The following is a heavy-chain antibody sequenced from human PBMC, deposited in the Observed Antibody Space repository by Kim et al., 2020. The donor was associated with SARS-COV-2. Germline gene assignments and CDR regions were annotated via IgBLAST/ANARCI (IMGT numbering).Heavy chain of an antibody. D-gene: IGHD3-10*01. CDR2: ISGSGGST. V-gene: IGHV3-23*01. Sequence: GGSLRLSCAASGFTFSTYGMNWVRQAPGKGLEWVSGISGSGGSTYCADSVKGRLTISRDNAKNTLYLQMNNLRVDDTAVYYCAKRATTLVLGPGAWYFDLWRRGTLVTVRS. CDR3: AKRATTLVLGPGAWYFDL. J-gene: IGHJ2*01. CDR1: GFTFSTYG.